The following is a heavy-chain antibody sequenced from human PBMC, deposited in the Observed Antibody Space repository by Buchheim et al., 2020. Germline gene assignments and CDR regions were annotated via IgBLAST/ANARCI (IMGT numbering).Heavy chain of an antibody. CDR3: AREGWDTIVSDGMDV. CDR1: GGSISGYY. V-gene: IGHV4-59*01. J-gene: IGHJ6*02. Sequence: QVQLQESGPGLVKPSETLSLTCTVSGGSISGYYWSWIRQSPGKGLEWIGYIYYSGNTNYNPSFKSRVTIPVDTSKNQFSLKLNSVTAADTAVYYCAREGWDTIVSDGMDVWGQGTT. D-gene: IGHD5-18*01. CDR2: IYYSGNT.